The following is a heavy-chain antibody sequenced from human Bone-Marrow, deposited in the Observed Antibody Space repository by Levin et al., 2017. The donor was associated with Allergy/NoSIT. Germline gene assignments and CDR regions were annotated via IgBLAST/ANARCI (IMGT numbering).Heavy chain of an antibody. CDR2: INPSSTWT. Sequence: GESLKISCKASGYSFGTYFLHWVRQAPGQGLEWMGIINPSSTWTTYAQKFQGRITMTRDTSTSTVYTQLSSLRSDDTAVYSCARGGDTAMVLPSGFYYYYYGMDVWGQGTTVTVSS. V-gene: IGHV1-46*01. D-gene: IGHD5-18*01. CDR1: GYSFGTYF. J-gene: IGHJ6*02. CDR3: ARGGDTAMVLPSGFYYYYYGMDV.